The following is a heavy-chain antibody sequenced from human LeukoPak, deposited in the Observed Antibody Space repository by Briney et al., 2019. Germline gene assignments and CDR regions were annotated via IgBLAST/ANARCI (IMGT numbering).Heavy chain of an antibody. D-gene: IGHD5-24*01. V-gene: IGHV3-11*04. CDR3: ARGLATIPFDY. Sequence: GGSLRLSCAASGFTFSDYYMTWIRQAPGKGLEWVSYISGSGSTIYYTDSVKGRFTISRDNAKNSLYLQMNSPRAEDTAVFYCARGLATIPFDYWGQGTLVTVSS. CDR1: GFTFSDYY. CDR2: ISGSGSTI. J-gene: IGHJ4*02.